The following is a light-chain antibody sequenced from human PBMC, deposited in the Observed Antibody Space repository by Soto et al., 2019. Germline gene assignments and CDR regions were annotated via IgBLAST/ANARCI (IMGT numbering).Light chain of an antibody. Sequence: DIQMTQSPSTLSASVGDRVTITCRASQSISSWLAWYQQKPGKAPKLLIYKASSLESGLPSRFSGSESGTEFTLTISSLQPDDFATYYCQQYNSSPWKFGQGTKVEIK. CDR3: QQYNSSPWK. CDR1: QSISSW. CDR2: KAS. V-gene: IGKV1-5*03. J-gene: IGKJ1*01.